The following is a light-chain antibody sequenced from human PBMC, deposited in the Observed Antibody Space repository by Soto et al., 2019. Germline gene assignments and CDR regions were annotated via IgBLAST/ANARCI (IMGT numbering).Light chain of an antibody. CDR2: EAS. J-gene: IGKJ1*01. Sequence: ETQMTQSPSTLSASVGDRVTITCRASQSSNYWLAWYQQKPGRAPKLLIYEASTLESGVPSRFSGSGSGTEFTLTISSLQHDDFATYYCQQYVNYPWTFGPGPKVEIQ. CDR3: QQYVNYPWT. CDR1: QSSNYW. V-gene: IGKV1-5*03.